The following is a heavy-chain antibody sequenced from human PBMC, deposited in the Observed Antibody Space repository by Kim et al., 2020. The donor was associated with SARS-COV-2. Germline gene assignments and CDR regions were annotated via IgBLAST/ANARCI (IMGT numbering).Heavy chain of an antibody. CDR3: VRDKGGTTLDY. V-gene: IGHV4-61*01. Sequence: SETLSLTCTASDGSVSSGNYIWSWIRQPPGKGLEWIGYSYSGGTNYDSSLKSRVTISVDRSKNQLSLKVNSVTAADTAVYYCVRDKGGTTLDYWGQGSLAPVSS. D-gene: IGHD1-7*01. CDR1: DGSVSSGNYI. CDR2: SYSGGT. J-gene: IGHJ4*02.